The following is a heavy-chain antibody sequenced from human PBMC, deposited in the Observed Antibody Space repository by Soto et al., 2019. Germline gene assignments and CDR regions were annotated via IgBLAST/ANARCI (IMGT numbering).Heavy chain of an antibody. J-gene: IGHJ4*02. CDR3: ARDKAGAAAGLGY. CDR1: GGSVSSGSYY. CDR2: IYYSGST. Sequence: QVQLQESGPGLVKPSETLSLTCTVSGGSVSSGSYYWSWIRQPPGKGLEWIGYIYYSGSTNYNPSLKSRVTISVDTSKNQFSLKLSSVTAADTAVYYCARDKAGAAAGLGYWGQGTLVTVSS. D-gene: IGHD6-13*01. V-gene: IGHV4-61*01.